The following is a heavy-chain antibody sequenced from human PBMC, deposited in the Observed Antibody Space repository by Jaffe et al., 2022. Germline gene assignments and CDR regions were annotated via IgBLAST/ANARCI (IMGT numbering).Heavy chain of an antibody. D-gene: IGHD3-22*01. CDR2: ISSSGSTI. CDR1: GFTFSSYE. V-gene: IGHV3-48*03. J-gene: IGHJ6*03. Sequence: EVQLVESGGGLVQPGGSLRLSCAASGFTFSSYEMNWVRQAPGKGLEWVSYISSSGSTIYYADSVKGRFTISRDNAKNSLYLQMNSLRAEDTAVYYCARDRSLYYYDSSGYYGYYYYYMDVWGKGTTVTVSS. CDR3: ARDRSLYYYDSSGYYGYYYYYMDV.